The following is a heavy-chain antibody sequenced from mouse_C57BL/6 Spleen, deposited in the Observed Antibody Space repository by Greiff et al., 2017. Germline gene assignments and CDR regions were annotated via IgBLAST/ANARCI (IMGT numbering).Heavy chain of an antibody. CDR2: IYPGDGDT. CDR3: AREDYGSSMDY. J-gene: IGHJ4*01. Sequence: VQLVESGPELVKPGASVKISCKASGYAFSSSWMNWVKQRPGKGLEWIGRIYPGDGDTNYNGKFKGKATLTADKSSSTAYMQLSSLTSEDSAVYFCAREDYGSSMDYWGQGTSVTVSS. CDR1: GYAFSSSW. V-gene: IGHV1-82*01. D-gene: IGHD2-2*01.